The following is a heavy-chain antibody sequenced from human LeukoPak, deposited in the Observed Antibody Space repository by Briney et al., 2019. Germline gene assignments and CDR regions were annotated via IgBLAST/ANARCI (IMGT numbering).Heavy chain of an antibody. CDR2: IKTKAESYAT. J-gene: IGHJ2*01. CDR1: GFTFSGSD. V-gene: IGHV3-73*01. CDR3: SRRMFTADWHLDL. Sequence: PGGSLRLSCAASGFTFSGSDIHWVRQASGKGLEWIGRIKTKAESYATAYVVSVKCRFTISRDDSKNTAFLQMNSLKTEDTAVYYCSRRMFTADWHLDLWGRGTLVTVSS. D-gene: IGHD3-10*02.